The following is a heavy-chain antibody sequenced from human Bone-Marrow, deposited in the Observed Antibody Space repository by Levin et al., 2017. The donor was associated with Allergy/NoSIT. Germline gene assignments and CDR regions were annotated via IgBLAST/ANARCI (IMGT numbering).Heavy chain of an antibody. Sequence: GESLKISCAASGFTFNNYAMSWVRQAPGKGLEWVSAITNSGRTYYADSVKGRFTVSRDNSKNTLYLQMNSVRADDTAVYYCAKEMTTVVPVFDYWGQGTLVTVAS. CDR1: GFTFNNYA. D-gene: IGHD4-23*01. V-gene: IGHV3-23*01. J-gene: IGHJ4*02. CDR2: ITNSGRT. CDR3: AKEMTTVVPVFDY.